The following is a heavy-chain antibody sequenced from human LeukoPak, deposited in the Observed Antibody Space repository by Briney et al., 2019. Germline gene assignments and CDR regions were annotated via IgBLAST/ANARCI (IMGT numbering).Heavy chain of an antibody. V-gene: IGHV3-48*04. CDR3: ARDYIHYYYMDV. Sequence: LTGGSLRLSCAASGFTFSSYSMYWVRQAPGKGLEWVSYISSSSSTIYYADSVKGRFTISRDNAKNSLYLQMNSLRAEDTAVYYCARDYIHYYYMDVWGKGTTVTVSS. J-gene: IGHJ6*03. CDR1: GFTFSSYS. D-gene: IGHD2-15*01. CDR2: ISSSSSTI.